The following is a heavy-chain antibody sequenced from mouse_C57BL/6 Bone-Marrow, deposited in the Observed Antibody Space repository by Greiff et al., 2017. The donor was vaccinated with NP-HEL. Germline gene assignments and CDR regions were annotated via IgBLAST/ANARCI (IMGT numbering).Heavy chain of an antibody. CDR1: VYTFTSYG. CDR2: IYPRSGNT. V-gene: IGHV1-81*01. D-gene: IGHD2-2*01. Sequence: QVQLQQSGAELARPGASVKLSCKASVYTFTSYGISWVKQRTGQGLEWIGEIYPRSGNTYYNEKFKGKATLTADKSSSTAYMELRSLTSEDSAVYFCARGGVTGAYWGQGTLVTVSA. CDR3: ARGGVTGAY. J-gene: IGHJ3*01.